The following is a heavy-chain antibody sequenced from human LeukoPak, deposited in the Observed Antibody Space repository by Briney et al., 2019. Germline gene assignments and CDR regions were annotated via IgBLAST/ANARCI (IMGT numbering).Heavy chain of an antibody. D-gene: IGHD1-26*01. CDR2: IKQDRSEK. J-gene: IGHJ3*01. CDR1: GFTFSSYW. V-gene: IGHV3-7*01. CDR3: AGVRAPNWEWEPGWVIDV. Sequence: GGSLRLSCAASGFTFSSYWMSWVRQAPGKGLEWVANIKQDRSEKYYVDSVKGRFTISRDNAKNSLYLQMNSLRAEDTAVYYCAGVRAPNWEWEPGWVIDVWDQGRMATGSS.